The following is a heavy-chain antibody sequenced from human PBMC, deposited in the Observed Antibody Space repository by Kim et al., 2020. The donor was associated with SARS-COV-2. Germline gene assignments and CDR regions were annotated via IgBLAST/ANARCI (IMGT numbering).Heavy chain of an antibody. CDR1: GFTFSSYA. CDR3: SRQRGYDFDM. CDR2: VTGTGSKT. D-gene: IGHD1-1*01. J-gene: IGHJ3*02. Sequence: GGSLRLSCAASGFTFSSYAMSWVRQAPGKGLEWVSSVTGTGSKTYYADSVRARFTISRDNSKNALYVQMNSLRAEDTALYYCSRQRGYDFDMWGQGTMVT. V-gene: IGHV3-23*01.